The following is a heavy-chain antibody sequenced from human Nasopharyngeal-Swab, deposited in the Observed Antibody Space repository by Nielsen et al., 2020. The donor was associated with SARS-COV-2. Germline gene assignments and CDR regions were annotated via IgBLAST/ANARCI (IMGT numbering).Heavy chain of an antibody. CDR1: GYTFTGYY. CDR3: ARVGGYDFWSGYYYYYYGMDV. Sequence: ASVKVSCKASGYTFTGYYMHWVRQAPGQGLEWMGWINPNSGGTNYAQKLQGRVTMTTDTSTSTAYMELRSLRSDDTAVYYCARVGGYDFWSGYYYYYYGMDVWGQGTTVTVSS. V-gene: IGHV1-2*02. D-gene: IGHD3-3*01. CDR2: INPNSGGT. J-gene: IGHJ6*02.